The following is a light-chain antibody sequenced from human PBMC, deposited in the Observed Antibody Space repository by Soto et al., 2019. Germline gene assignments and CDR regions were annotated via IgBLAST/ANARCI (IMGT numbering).Light chain of an antibody. CDR2: RNN. V-gene: IGLV1-47*01. Sequence: QSALTQPPSASGTPGQRVTISCSGSSSNIGSNYVYWYQQLPGTAPKLLIYRNNQRPSGVPDRFSGSKSGTSASLAISGLRSEDEADYYCAAWDDSLSGHYVFGT. J-gene: IGLJ1*01. CDR3: AAWDDSLSGHYV. CDR1: SSNIGSNY.